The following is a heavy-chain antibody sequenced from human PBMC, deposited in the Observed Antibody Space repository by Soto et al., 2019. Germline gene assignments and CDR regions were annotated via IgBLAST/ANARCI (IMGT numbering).Heavy chain of an antibody. CDR2: ITPNRGDP. V-gene: IGHV1-2*02. Sequence: GSSVKASSKVSRYTFTCYYMHSPRHSPVQRRVWRGYITPNRGDPNHAQKLQGRVTMTRATSIRTAYSDLSRLRSDDTAVYYCAGDDTYYYDSGYFDYWGQGSLVTVS. D-gene: IGHD3-22*01. CDR3: AGDDTYYYDSGYFDY. J-gene: IGHJ4*02. CDR1: RYTFTCYY.